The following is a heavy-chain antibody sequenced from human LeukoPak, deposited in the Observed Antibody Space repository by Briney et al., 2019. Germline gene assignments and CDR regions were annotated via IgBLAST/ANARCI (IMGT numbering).Heavy chain of an antibody. CDR3: AKEAAVVGYCSSTSCYTDY. Sequence: GGSLRLSCAASGFTFSSYAMSWVRQAPGKGLEWVSAISGSGGSTYYADSVKGRFTISRDNSKNTRYLQMNSLRAEDTAVYYCAKEAAVVGYCSSTSCYTDYWGQGTLVTVSS. D-gene: IGHD2-2*02. V-gene: IGHV3-23*01. CDR1: GFTFSSYA. J-gene: IGHJ4*02. CDR2: ISGSGGST.